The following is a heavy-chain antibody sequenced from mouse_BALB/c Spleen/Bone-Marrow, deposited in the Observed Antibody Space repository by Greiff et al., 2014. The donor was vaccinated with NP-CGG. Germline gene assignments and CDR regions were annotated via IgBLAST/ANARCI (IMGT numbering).Heavy chain of an antibody. V-gene: IGHV7-3*02. J-gene: IGHJ4*01. CDR1: GFTFIDHY. CDR2: IRNKAYGYTT. Sequence: EVQLQQSGGGLVQPGGSLRLSCTTSGFTFIDHYMSWVRQPPGKAPEWLGFIRNKAYGYTTEYSASVKGRFTISRDNSQSILYLQMNTLRAEDSATYYCARFPMDYWGQGTSVTVSS. CDR3: ARFPMDY.